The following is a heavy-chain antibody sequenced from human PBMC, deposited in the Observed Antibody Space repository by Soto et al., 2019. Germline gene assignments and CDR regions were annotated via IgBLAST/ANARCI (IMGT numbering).Heavy chain of an antibody. CDR3: ARGGVSSSWYYFDY. D-gene: IGHD6-13*01. V-gene: IGHV3-7*01. J-gene: IGHJ4*02. CDR1: GFTFSSYW. Sequence: EVQLVESGGLVQPGGSLRLSCAASGFTFSSYWMSWVRQAPGKGLEWVANIKQDGSEKYYVDSVKGRFTISRDNAKNSLYLQMNSLRAEDTAVYYCARGGVSSSWYYFDYWGQGTLVTVSS. CDR2: IKQDGSEK.